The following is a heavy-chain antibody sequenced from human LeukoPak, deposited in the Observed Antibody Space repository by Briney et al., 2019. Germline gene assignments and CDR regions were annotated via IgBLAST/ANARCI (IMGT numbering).Heavy chain of an antibody. CDR1: GFTFRSYA. CDR2: ISGSGGST. J-gene: IGHJ6*02. CDR3: ARSGGWDGMDV. D-gene: IGHD1-1*01. Sequence: GGSLRLSCAASGFTFRSYAMSWVRQAPGKGLEWVSTISGSGGSTYYADSVKGRFTISRDNTKNTLHLQMNSLRVEDTAVYYCARSGGWDGMDVWGQGTAVTVSS. V-gene: IGHV3-23*01.